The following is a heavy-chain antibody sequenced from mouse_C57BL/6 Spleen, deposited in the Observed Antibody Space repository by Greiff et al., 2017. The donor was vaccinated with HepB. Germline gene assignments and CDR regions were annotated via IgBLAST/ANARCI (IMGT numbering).Heavy chain of an antibody. D-gene: IGHD1-1*01. CDR2: IYPGDGDT. CDR3: ASEGGNYYGSSLGD. J-gene: IGHJ3*01. Sequence: QVQLKQSGPELVKPGASVKISCKASGYAFSSSWMNWVKQRPGKGLEWIGRIYPGDGDTNYNGKFKGKATLTADKSSSTAYMQLSSLTSEDSAVYFCASEGGNYYGSSLGDWGQGTLVTVSA. CDR1: GYAFSSSW. V-gene: IGHV1-82*01.